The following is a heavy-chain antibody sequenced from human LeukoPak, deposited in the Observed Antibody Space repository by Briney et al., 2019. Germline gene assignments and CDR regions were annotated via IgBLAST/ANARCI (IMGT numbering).Heavy chain of an antibody. CDR1: GFTFSSYS. V-gene: IGHV3-48*04. Sequence: GGSLRLSCAASGFTFSSYSMNWVRQAPGKGLEWVSYISSGSGTINYADSVKGRFTISRDSTKNLLFLQINSLRVEDTAVYYCARETPRRGETRDGYRWGQGTVVTVSS. D-gene: IGHD5-24*01. J-gene: IGHJ4*02. CDR3: ARETPRRGETRDGYR. CDR2: ISSGSGTI.